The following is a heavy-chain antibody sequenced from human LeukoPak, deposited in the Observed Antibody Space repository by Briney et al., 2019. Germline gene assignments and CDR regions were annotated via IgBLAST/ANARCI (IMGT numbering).Heavy chain of an antibody. CDR3: ASRDKGYYYGMDV. J-gene: IGHJ6*02. D-gene: IGHD5-24*01. Sequence: PGGSLRLSCAASGFTVSSNYMSWVRQAPGKGLEWVSLIYSGGSTYYADSVKGGFTISRDNSKNTLYLQMNSLRAEDTAVYYCASRDKGYYYGMDVWGQGTTVTVSS. CDR1: GFTVSSNY. CDR2: IYSGGST. V-gene: IGHV3-66*01.